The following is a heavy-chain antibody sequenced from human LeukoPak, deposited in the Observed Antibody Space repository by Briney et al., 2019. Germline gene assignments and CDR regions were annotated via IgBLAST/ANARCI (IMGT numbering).Heavy chain of an antibody. Sequence: GGSLRLSCAASGFTFSSYWMNWVRQAPGKGLEWVANIKQDGSETYYVDSVKGRFTISRDNAKNSLYLQMNNLRVEDTAVYYCARERCYYDSSGYFDYWGQGTLVTVSS. CDR2: IKQDGSET. CDR3: ARERCYYDSSGYFDY. CDR1: GFTFSSYW. V-gene: IGHV3-7*01. D-gene: IGHD3-22*01. J-gene: IGHJ4*02.